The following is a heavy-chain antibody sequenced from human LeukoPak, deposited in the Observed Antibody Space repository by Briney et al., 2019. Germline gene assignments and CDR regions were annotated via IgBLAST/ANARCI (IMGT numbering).Heavy chain of an antibody. CDR1: GIRFNDYW. CDR3: AKEEYSSGWNYYYYYMDV. V-gene: IGHV3-23*01. D-gene: IGHD6-19*01. Sequence: GGSLRLSCTVSGIRFNDYWMSWVRQAPGKGLEWVSAISGSGGSTYYADSVKGRFTISRDNSKNTLYLQMNSLRAEDTAVYYCAKEEYSSGWNYYYYYMDVWGKGTTVTISS. CDR2: ISGSGGST. J-gene: IGHJ6*03.